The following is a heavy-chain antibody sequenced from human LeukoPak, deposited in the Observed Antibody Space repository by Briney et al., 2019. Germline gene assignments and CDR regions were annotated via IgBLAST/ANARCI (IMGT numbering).Heavy chain of an antibody. J-gene: IGHJ4*02. CDR1: GGSISSGGYY. Sequence: PSETLSLTCTVSGGSISSGGYYWSWIRQHPGKGLEWIGYIYYSGSTYYNPSLKSRVTISVDTSKNQFSLKLSSVTAADTAVYYCAGAMATINCYFDYWGQGTLVTVSS. V-gene: IGHV4-31*03. CDR3: AGAMATINCYFDY. CDR2: IYYSGST. D-gene: IGHD5-12*01.